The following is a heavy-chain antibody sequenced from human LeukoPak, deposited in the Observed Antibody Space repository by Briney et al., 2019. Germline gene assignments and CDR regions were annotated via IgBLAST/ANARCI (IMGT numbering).Heavy chain of an antibody. CDR3: AKEIYGDSTGGRFQH. J-gene: IGHJ1*01. V-gene: IGHV3-23*01. CDR2: ISGSGVGT. D-gene: IGHD4-17*01. CDR1: GFTFSSYA. Sequence: GGSLRLSCAASGFTFSSYAMSWVRQAPGKGLEWVSVISGSGVGTYYADSVKGRFTISRDNSKNTLYLQMNSLRAEDTAVYYCAKEIYGDSTGGRFQHWGQGTLVTVSS.